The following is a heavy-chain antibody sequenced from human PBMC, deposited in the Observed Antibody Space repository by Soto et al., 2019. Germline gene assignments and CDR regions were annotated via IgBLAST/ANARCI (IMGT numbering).Heavy chain of an antibody. CDR1: GGSFSAYY. V-gene: IGHV4-34*02. Sequence: QVQLQQWGAGLLKPSDTLSLACAVYGGSFSAYYWSWIRQAPGKGLEFIGEIDHSGSPRYNPSIQSRVTMSVDTSKNQISLTLSSVTAVDTAVYYCARVRKKRHFYNYGLDVWGQGTAVTVSS. CDR3: ARVRKKRHFYNYGLDV. CDR2: IDHSGSP. J-gene: IGHJ6*02.